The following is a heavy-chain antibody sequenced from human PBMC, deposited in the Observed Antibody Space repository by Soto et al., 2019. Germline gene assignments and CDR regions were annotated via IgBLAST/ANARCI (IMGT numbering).Heavy chain of an antibody. Sequence: SVKVSCKASGGTFSSYAISGVRQAPGQGLEWMGGMIPIFGTAIYAQKFQGRVTITADESTSTAYMELSSLRSEDTAVYYCARRNREDGYYYDSSRHFGMDVWGQGTTVTVSS. V-gene: IGHV1-69*13. CDR1: GGTFSSYA. D-gene: IGHD3-22*01. CDR2: MIPIFGTA. CDR3: ARRNREDGYYYDSSRHFGMDV. J-gene: IGHJ6*02.